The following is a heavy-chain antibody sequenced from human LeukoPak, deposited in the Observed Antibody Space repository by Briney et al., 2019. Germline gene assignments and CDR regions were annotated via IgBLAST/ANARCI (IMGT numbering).Heavy chain of an antibody. V-gene: IGHV3-49*04. CDR2: IRSKAYGGTT. CDR1: GFTFGDYA. Sequence: GGSLRLSCTASGFTFGDYAMSWVRQAPGKGLEWVGFIRSKAYGGTTEYAASVKGRFTISRDDSKSIAYLQMNSLKTEDTAVYYCTHSSSWSTDYWGQGTLVTVSS. J-gene: IGHJ4*02. D-gene: IGHD6-13*01. CDR3: THSSSWSTDY.